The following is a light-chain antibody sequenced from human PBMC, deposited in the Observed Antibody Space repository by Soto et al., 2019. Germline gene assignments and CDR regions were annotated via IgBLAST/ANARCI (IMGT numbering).Light chain of an antibody. CDR3: LQYHRAPWT. Sequence: EIVVTQSPGTLSLAPGERATLSCRASQSLRSSYLGWYQQKPGQAPRLLIYDASTRATGIPDRFSGSGSGTDFTLTIRRLEPEDFAVYYCLQYHRAPWTFGQGTKVEIK. J-gene: IGKJ1*01. CDR2: DAS. CDR1: QSLRSSY. V-gene: IGKV3-20*01.